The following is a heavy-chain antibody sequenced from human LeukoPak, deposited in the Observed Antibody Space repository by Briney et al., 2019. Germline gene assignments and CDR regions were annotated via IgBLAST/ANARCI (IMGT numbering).Heavy chain of an antibody. CDR3: ACNLFGWHPKTYGMDV. V-gene: IGHV1-69*13. J-gene: IGHJ6*02. D-gene: IGHD6-19*01. CDR2: IIPIFGTA. Sequence: ASVKVSCKASGGTFSSYAISWVRQAPGQGLEWMGGIIPIFGTANYAQKFQGRVTITAHESTSTAYLELSSLRSEDTAVYYCACNLFGWHPKTYGMDVWGQGTTVTVSS. CDR1: GGTFSSYA.